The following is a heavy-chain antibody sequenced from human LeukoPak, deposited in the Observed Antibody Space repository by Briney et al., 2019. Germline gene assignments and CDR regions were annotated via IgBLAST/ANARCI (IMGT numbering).Heavy chain of an antibody. J-gene: IGHJ4*02. CDR3: AREGGGYSSSWYELYNY. V-gene: IGHV1-2*02. D-gene: IGHD6-13*01. Sequence: ASVKVSCKASGYTFTGYYMHWVRQAPGQGLEWMGWINPNSGGTNYAQKFQGRVTMTRDTSISTAYMELSRLRSDDTAVYYCAREGGGYSSSWYELYNYWGQGTLVTVSS. CDR1: GYTFTGYY. CDR2: INPNSGGT.